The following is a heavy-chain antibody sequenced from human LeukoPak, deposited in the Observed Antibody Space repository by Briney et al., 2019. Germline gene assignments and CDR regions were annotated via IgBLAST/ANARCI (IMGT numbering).Heavy chain of an antibody. V-gene: IGHV4-34*01. J-gene: IGHJ4*02. CDR2: INHSGST. CDR1: GGSFSGYY. CDR3: ARVTGYVMEDYFDY. D-gene: IGHD6-13*01. Sequence: PSETLSLTCAVYGGSFSGYYWSWIRQPPGKGLEWIGEINHSGSTYYNPSLKSRVTISVDTSKNQFSLRLSSVTAADTAVYYCARVTGYVMEDYFDYWGQGTLVTVSS.